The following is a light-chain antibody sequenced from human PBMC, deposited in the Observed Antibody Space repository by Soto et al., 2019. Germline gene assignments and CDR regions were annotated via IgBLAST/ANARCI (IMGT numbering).Light chain of an antibody. CDR2: EGT. J-gene: IGLJ1*01. Sequence: QSALTQPASVSGSPGQSITISCTGTNSDVESYNLVSWFRQHPGEAPNLIVYEGTKRPSGVSNRFSGSKSGNPASLTISGLQAEDEANYYCCSYAGTATVFGTGTKVTVL. V-gene: IGLV2-23*03. CDR3: CSYAGTATV. CDR1: NSDVESYNL.